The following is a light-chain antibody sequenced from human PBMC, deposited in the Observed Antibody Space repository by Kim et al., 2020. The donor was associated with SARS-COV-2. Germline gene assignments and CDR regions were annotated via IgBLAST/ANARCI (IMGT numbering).Light chain of an antibody. CDR1: QSVSSYW. Sequence: SPGQRPTLSCRASQSVSSYWLTGYQQNPGQAPRLLIYGASSRATGIPDRFSGIGSGTDFTLTISRLEPEDCAVYYCQQYGNPPRTFGQGTKVDIK. CDR3: QQYGNPPRT. J-gene: IGKJ1*01. V-gene: IGKV3-20*01. CDR2: GAS.